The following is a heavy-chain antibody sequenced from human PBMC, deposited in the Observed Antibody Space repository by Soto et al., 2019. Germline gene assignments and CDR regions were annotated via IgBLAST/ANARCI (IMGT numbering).Heavy chain of an antibody. D-gene: IGHD3-3*01. J-gene: IGHJ4*02. CDR1: GYTLTELS. V-gene: IGHV1-24*01. CDR2: FDLENGET. CDR3: ARGTPYYAFWSGYSALDY. Sequence: ASVKVSCKVSGYTLTELSIHWVRQAPGEGLEWMGGFDLENGETIYAQRFQGRVTMTEESSADTPYMELSSLRSDDTAVYYCARGTPYYAFWSGYSALDYWGQGTLVTVSS.